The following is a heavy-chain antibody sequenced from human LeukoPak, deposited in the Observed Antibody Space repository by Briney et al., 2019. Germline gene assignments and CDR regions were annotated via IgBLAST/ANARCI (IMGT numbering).Heavy chain of an antibody. CDR3: ARGGYYYYYMDV. Sequence: PSETLSLTCTVSGGSISSSSYYWGWIRQPPGKGLEWIGSIYYSGSTYCNPSLKSRVTISVDTSKNQFSLKLSSVTAADTAVYYCARGGYYYYYMDVWGKGTTVTISS. J-gene: IGHJ6*03. CDR1: GGSISSSSYY. CDR2: IYYSGST. V-gene: IGHV4-39*01.